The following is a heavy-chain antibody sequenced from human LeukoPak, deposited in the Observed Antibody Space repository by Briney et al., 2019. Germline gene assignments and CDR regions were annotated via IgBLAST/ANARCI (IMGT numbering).Heavy chain of an antibody. CDR3: ARDLVKELERRAPLLRPIDY. D-gene: IGHD1-1*01. V-gene: IGHV1-18*04. J-gene: IGHJ4*02. CDR1: GYTFTGYY. Sequence: ASVKVSCKASGYTFTGYYMHWVRQAPGQGLEWMGWISAYNGNTNYAQKLQGRVTMTTDTSTSTAYMELRSLRSDDTAVYYCARDLVKELERRAPLLRPIDYWGQGTLVTVSS. CDR2: ISAYNGNT.